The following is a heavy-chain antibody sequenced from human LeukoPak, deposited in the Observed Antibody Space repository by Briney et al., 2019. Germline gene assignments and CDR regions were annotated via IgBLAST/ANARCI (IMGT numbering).Heavy chain of an antibody. D-gene: IGHD3-10*01. Sequence: SVKVSCKASGGTLSRYAISWVRQAPGQGREWMGRVIVLLGKAIYAQKLQGRVTITADRFTSTAYMELSSLRSEDTALYYCATDYHSGRFPLSLDYWGQGTLVTASS. CDR1: GGTLSRYA. CDR3: ATDYHSGRFPLSLDY. V-gene: IGHV1-69*04. J-gene: IGHJ4*02. CDR2: VIVLLGKA.